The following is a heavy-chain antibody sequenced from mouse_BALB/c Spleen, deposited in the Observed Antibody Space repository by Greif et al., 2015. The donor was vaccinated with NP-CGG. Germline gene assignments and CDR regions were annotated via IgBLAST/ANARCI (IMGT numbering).Heavy chain of an antibody. CDR2: ISYSGST. D-gene: IGHD1-1*01. V-gene: IGHV3-2*02. CDR3: ARYGSSYMAWFAY. CDR1: GYSITSDYA. Sequence: EVQLQESGPGLVKPSQSLSLTCTVTGYSITSDYAWNWIWQFPGNKLEWMGYISYSGSTSYNPSLKSRISITRDTSKNQFFLQLNSVTTEDTATYYCARYGSSYMAWFAYWGQGTLVTVSA. J-gene: IGHJ3*01.